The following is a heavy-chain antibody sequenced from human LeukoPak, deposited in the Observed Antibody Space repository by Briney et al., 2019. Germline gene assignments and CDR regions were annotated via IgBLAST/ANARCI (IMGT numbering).Heavy chain of an antibody. CDR1: GFTFGIYW. D-gene: IGHD3-10*01. CDR3: ARERLYSGSGSTFPYYDY. V-gene: IGHV3-7*01. Sequence: GGSLRLSCAASGFTFGIYWMSWVRQSPGKGLEWVANIKPDGGEKYYMDSVKGRFTISRDNAKNALYLEMNSLRVEDTTVYYGARERLYSGSGSTFPYYDYWGQGTLVTVSS. CDR2: IKPDGGEK. J-gene: IGHJ4*02.